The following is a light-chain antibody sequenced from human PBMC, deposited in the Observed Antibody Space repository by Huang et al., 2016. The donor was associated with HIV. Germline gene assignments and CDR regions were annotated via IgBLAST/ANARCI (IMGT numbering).Light chain of an antibody. J-gene: IGKJ1*01. CDR2: RAS. V-gene: IGKV3-20*01. CDR3: QQTGRSPWT. CDR1: QRVSRNY. Sequence: IELTQSPGTLSLSPGERATLSCRASQRVSRNYLAWLQQKPGQAPRLLIYRASRRGTGIPYKFSGSVSGTEFTRTIDRLEPEDLAFYYCQQTGRSPWTFGQGTKVEI.